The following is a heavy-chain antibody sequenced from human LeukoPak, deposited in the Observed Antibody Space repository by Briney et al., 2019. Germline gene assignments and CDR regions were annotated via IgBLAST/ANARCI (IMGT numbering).Heavy chain of an antibody. D-gene: IGHD1-26*01. CDR3: ATANRYSGTYLDY. J-gene: IGHJ4*02. V-gene: IGHV1-69-2*01. Sequence: ATVRISCKASGYTFTDYYMHGVQQAPGKGLEWMGRVDAKDGETIYAEKFQARVTITADTSTDTAFMELSNLRSEDTAVYYCATANRYSGTYLDYWGQGSVVTVSS. CDR1: GYTFTDYY. CDR2: VDAKDGET.